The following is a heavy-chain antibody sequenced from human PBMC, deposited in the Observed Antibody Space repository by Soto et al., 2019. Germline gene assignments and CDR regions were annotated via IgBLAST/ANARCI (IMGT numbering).Heavy chain of an antibody. CDR1: GFTFGDYA. V-gene: IGHV3-49*03. D-gene: IGHD3-3*01. J-gene: IGHJ6*02. CDR3: TRDRRFDGGIFGVVIAPYYYYYGMDV. Sequence: GGSLRLSCTASGFTFGDYAMSWFRQAPGKGLEWVGFIRSKAYGGTTEYAASVKGRFTISRDDSKSIAYLQMNSLKTEDPAVYYCTRDRRFDGGIFGVVIAPYYYYYGMDVWGQGTTVTVSS. CDR2: IRSKAYGGTT.